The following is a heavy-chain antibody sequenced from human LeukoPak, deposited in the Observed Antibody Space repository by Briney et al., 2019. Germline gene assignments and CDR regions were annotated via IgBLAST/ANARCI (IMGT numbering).Heavy chain of an antibody. J-gene: IGHJ4*02. V-gene: IGHV1-46*01. D-gene: IGHD2-2*01. CDR3: ARGGYCSSTSCYASDYYFDY. CDR1: GYTFTSYY. Sequence: ASVKVSCKASGYTFTSYYMHWVRQAPGQGLEWMGIINPSGGSTSYAQKFQGRVTMTRDTSTSTVYMELSSLRSEDTTVYYCARGGYCSSTSCYASDYYFDYWGQGTLVTVSS. CDR2: INPSGGST.